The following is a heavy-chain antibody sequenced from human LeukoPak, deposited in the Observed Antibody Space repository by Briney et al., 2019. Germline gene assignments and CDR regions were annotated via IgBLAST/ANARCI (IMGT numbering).Heavy chain of an antibody. D-gene: IGHD2-15*01. V-gene: IGHV3-30*18. J-gene: IGHJ6*03. CDR1: GFTFSSYG. Sequence: AGGSLRLSCAASGFTFSSYGMHWVRQAPGKGLEWVAVISYDGSNKRYADYVKGRFTISRDNSKNTVNLQMNSLRAEDTAIYYCAKNGDRGAYCSGGSCYPYYYYYIDGWGKGTTVTISS. CDR2: ISYDGSNK. CDR3: AKNGDRGAYCSGGSCYPYYYYYIDG.